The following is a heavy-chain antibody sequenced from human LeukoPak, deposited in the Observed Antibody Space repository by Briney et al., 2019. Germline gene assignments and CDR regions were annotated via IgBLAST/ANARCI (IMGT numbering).Heavy chain of an antibody. CDR2: ISSSSSYI. V-gene: IGHV3-21*01. Sequence: GGSLRLPCAASGFTFSSYSMNWVRQAPGKGLEWVSSISSSSSYIYYADSVKGRFTISRDNAKNSLYLQMNSLRAEDTAVYYCARGSLYYGYVWGSYRYGYFDYWGQGTLVTVSS. J-gene: IGHJ4*02. CDR3: ARGSLYYGYVWGSYRYGYFDY. D-gene: IGHD3-16*02. CDR1: GFTFSSYS.